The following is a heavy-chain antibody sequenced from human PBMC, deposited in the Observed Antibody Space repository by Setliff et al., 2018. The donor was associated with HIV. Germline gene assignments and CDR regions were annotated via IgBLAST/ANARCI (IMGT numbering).Heavy chain of an antibody. J-gene: IGHJ4*02. D-gene: IGHD3-3*01. CDR3: ASFSPPFDY. CDR1: GGSISNYY. CDR2: VYYNGGT. Sequence: SETLSLTCTVSGGSISNYYWSWIRQPPGKGLEWIGYVYYNGGTQCNPSLKSRVTISADTSKNQFSLKLNSVTAADTAVYYCASFSPPFDYWGQGTLVTVSS. V-gene: IGHV4-59*01.